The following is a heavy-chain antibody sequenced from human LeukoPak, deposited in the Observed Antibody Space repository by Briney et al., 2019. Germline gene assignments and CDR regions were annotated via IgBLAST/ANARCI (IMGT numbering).Heavy chain of an antibody. Sequence: GGSLRLSCAASGFTFSSHAMSWVRQAPGKGLEWVSSLSDSGGDTFYANSVKGRFAISRDNFKNTLYLQVNSLRAEDTAVYYCTKRGAYGSGRSYFFEFWGQGALVTVSS. CDR3: TKRGAYGSGRSYFFEF. CDR1: GFTFSSHA. J-gene: IGHJ4*02. D-gene: IGHD2-15*01. V-gene: IGHV3-23*01. CDR2: LSDSGGDT.